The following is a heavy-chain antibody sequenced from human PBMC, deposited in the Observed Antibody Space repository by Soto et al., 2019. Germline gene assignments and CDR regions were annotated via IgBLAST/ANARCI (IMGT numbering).Heavy chain of an antibody. Sequence: GASVKVSSKASGYTFTSYAMHWVRQAPGQRLEWMGWINPNSGGTNYAQKFQGWVTMTRDTSISAAYMELSSLTSEDTALYYCARDLWLGESFRYYFDYWAHGTLVTVSS. CDR1: GYTFTSYA. CDR3: ARDLWLGESFRYYFDY. CDR2: INPNSGGT. V-gene: IGHV1-2*04. J-gene: IGHJ4*01. D-gene: IGHD3-10*01.